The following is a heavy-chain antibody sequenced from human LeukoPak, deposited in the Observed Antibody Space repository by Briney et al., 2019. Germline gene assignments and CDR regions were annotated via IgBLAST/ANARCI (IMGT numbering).Heavy chain of an antibody. D-gene: IGHD3-9*01. J-gene: IGHJ4*02. CDR1: GGSISSGGYY. Sequence: SQTLSLTCTVSGGSISSGGYYWSWIRQPPGKGLEWIGYIYHSGSTYYNPSLKSRVTISVDRSKNQFSLKLSSVTAADTAVYYCARVGILTGYYALDYWGQGTLVTVSS. CDR2: IYHSGST. CDR3: ARVGILTGYYALDY. V-gene: IGHV4-30-2*01.